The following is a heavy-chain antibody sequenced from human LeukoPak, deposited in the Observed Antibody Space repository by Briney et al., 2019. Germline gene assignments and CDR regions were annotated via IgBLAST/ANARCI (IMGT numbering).Heavy chain of an antibody. CDR2: ISHRGRS. CDR1: GGSISSSSYY. D-gene: IGHD3-22*01. J-gene: IGHJ4*02. Sequence: PSETLSLTCTVSGGSISSSSYYWGWIRQPPGKGLEWTGEISHRGRSNYNPSLKSRVTMSVDTSTRQISLKVKSVTAADTAIYYCARTYYYDASAYYSDPLLFDFWGQGSLVTVSS. CDR3: ARTYYYDASAYYSDPLLFDF. V-gene: IGHV4-39*07.